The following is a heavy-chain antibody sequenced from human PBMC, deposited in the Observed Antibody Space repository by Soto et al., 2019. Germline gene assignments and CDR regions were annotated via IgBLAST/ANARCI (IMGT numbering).Heavy chain of an antibody. Sequence: PSETLSLTCTVSGGSIISYYWSWIRQPPGKGLEWIGYIYYSGSTNYNPSLKSRVTISVDTSKNQFSLKLSSVTAADTAVYYCAGLQSMRLSGLDPWGQGTLVTVSS. V-gene: IGHV4-59*01. CDR3: AGLQSMRLSGLDP. CDR1: GGSIISYY. J-gene: IGHJ5*02. CDR2: IYYSGST. D-gene: IGHD3-16*02.